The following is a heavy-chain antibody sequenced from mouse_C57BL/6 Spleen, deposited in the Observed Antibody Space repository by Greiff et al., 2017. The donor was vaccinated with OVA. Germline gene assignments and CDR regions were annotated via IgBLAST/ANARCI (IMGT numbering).Heavy chain of an antibody. J-gene: IGHJ3*01. Sequence: EVMLVESGGDLVKPGGSLKLSCAASGFTFSSYGMSWVRQTPDKRLEWVATISSGGSYTYYPDSVKGRFTISRDNAKNTLYLQLSSLKSEDTAMXYCAGHDDYGNYFAYWGQGTLVTVSA. CDR2: ISSGGSYT. CDR3: AGHDDYGNYFAY. CDR1: GFTFSSYG. V-gene: IGHV5-6*01. D-gene: IGHD2-1*01.